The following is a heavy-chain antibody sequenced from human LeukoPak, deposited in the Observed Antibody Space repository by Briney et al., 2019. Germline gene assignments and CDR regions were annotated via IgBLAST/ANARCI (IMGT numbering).Heavy chain of an antibody. J-gene: IGHJ4*02. D-gene: IGHD2-2*01. CDR1: GYTFTSYY. CDR2: INPSGGST. Sequence: ASVKVSCKASGYTFTSYYMHWVQQAPGQGLEWMGIINPSGGSTSYAQKFQGRVTMTRDTSTSTVYMELSSLRSEDTAVYYCARDPAAEYYFDYWGQGTLVTVSS. CDR3: ARDPAAEYYFDY. V-gene: IGHV1-46*01.